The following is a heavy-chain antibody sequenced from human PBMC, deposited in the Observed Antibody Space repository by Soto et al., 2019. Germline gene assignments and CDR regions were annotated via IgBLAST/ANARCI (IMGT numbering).Heavy chain of an antibody. CDR2: INHSGST. CDR3: ARVSPPSGRITMVRGLRNWFDP. J-gene: IGHJ5*02. Sequence: SETLSLTCAVYGGSFSGYYWSWIRQPPGKGLEWIGEINHSGSTNYNPSLKSRVTISVDTSKNQFSLKLSSVTAADTAVYYCARVSPPSGRITMVRGLRNWFDPWGQGTLVTVSS. CDR1: GGSFSGYY. V-gene: IGHV4-34*01. D-gene: IGHD3-10*01.